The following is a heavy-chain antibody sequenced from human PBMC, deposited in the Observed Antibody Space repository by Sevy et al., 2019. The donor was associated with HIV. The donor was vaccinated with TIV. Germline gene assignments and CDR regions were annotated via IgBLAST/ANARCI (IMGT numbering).Heavy chain of an antibody. D-gene: IGHD3-10*01. CDR2: IKQDGSEK. V-gene: IGHV3-7*01. J-gene: IGHJ3*02. Sequence: GGSLRLSCAASGFTFSSYWMSWVRQAPGKGLEWVANIKQDGSEKYYVDSVKGRFTISRDNAKNSLYLQMNSLRAEDTAVYYCARDGPLLWFGDRSRAFDIWGQGTMVTVSS. CDR1: GFTFSSYW. CDR3: ARDGPLLWFGDRSRAFDI.